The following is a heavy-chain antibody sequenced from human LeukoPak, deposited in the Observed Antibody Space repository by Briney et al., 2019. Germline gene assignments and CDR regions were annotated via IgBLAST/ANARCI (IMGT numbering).Heavy chain of an antibody. Sequence: GESLRLSFLASGFTFSSYWIHSVRQAPGKGLVWVSPINSDGSSTSYADSVKDQFTISRDNAKNTLYLQLNRLKDEDTAVYYCARGNGHGFDMWGQGTMVTVSS. D-gene: IGHD2-8*01. V-gene: IGHV3-74*01. CDR3: ARGNGHGFDM. J-gene: IGHJ3*02. CDR2: INSDGSST. CDR1: GFTFSSYW.